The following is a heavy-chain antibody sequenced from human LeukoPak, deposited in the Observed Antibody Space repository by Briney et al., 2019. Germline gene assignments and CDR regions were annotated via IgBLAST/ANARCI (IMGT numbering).Heavy chain of an antibody. Sequence: GSLRLSCAASGFTFNSYWMSWVRQAPGKGLEWVANVQQEGSEKYYVDSVKGRFTISRDNAKNSLYLQMNSLRAEDTALYYCAKGGAGTVTTSDAFDIWGQGTMVTVSS. D-gene: IGHD4-17*01. J-gene: IGHJ3*02. CDR2: VQQEGSEK. CDR3: AKGGAGTVTTSDAFDI. CDR1: GFTFNSYW. V-gene: IGHV3-7*03.